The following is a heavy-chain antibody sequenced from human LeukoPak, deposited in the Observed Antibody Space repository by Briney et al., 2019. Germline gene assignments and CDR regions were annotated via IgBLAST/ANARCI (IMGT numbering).Heavy chain of an antibody. Sequence: TGGSLRLSCAASGFTFSSYGMHWVRQAPGKGLEWVAFIRYDGSNKYYADSVKGRFTISRDNSKNTLYLQMNSLGAEDTAVYYCAKGRMVRGVNWFDPWGQGTLVTVSS. CDR2: IRYDGSNK. CDR3: AKGRMVRGVNWFDP. CDR1: GFTFSSYG. D-gene: IGHD3-10*01. V-gene: IGHV3-30*02. J-gene: IGHJ5*02.